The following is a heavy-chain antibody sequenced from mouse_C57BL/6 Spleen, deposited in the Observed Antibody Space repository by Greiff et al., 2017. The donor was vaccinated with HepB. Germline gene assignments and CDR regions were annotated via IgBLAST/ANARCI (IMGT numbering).Heavy chain of an antibody. V-gene: IGHV1-15*01. CDR3: TGANWDVYYFDY. J-gene: IGHJ2*01. CDR2: IDPETGGT. CDR1: GYTFTDYE. Sequence: VHLVESGAELVRPGASVTLSRKASGYTFTDYEMHWVKQTPVHGLEWIGAIDPETGGTAYNQKFKGKAILTADKSSSTAYMELRSLTSEDSAVYYCTGANWDVYYFDYWGQGTTLTVSS. D-gene: IGHD4-1*01.